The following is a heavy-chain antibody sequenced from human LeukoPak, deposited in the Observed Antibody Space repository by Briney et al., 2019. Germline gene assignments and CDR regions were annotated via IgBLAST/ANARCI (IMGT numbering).Heavy chain of an antibody. CDR3: ARVPYYYDSSGYYFDY. CDR2: ISVNNDNT. CDR1: GYTFTSYD. J-gene: IGHJ4*02. V-gene: IGHV1-18*01. Sequence: ASVKVSCKASGYTFTSYDISWVRQAPGQGLEWMGWISVNNDNTHYAQNLQGRVTMTTDTSTSTAHMELRSLRSDDTAVYYCARVPYYYDSSGYYFDYWGQGTLVTVSS. D-gene: IGHD3-22*01.